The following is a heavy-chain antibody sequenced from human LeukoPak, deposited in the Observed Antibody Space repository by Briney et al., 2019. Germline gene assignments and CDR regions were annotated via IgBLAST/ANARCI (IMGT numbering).Heavy chain of an antibody. V-gene: IGHV4-30-2*01. CDR3: ARDVSSSWQGRFDY. Sequence: IPSETLSLTCTVSGGSISSGGYYWSWIRQPPGKGLEWIGYIYHSGSTYYNPSLKSRVTISVDRSKNQFSLKLSSVTAADTAVYYCARDVSSSWQGRFDYWGQGTLVTVSS. D-gene: IGHD6-13*01. CDR2: IYHSGST. J-gene: IGHJ4*02. CDR1: GGSISSGGYY.